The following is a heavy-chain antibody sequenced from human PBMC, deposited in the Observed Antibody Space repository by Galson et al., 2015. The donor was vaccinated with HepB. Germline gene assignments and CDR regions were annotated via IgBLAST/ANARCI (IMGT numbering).Heavy chain of an antibody. D-gene: IGHD6-13*01. CDR3: ATDQTRSITAAGFDP. CDR1: GYTLTELS. J-gene: IGHJ5*02. V-gene: IGHV1-24*01. CDR2: FDPEDGET. Sequence: SVKVSCKVSGYTLTELSMHWVRQAPGKGLEWMGGFDPEDGETIYAQKFQGRVTMTEDTSTDTTYMELSSLRSEDTAVYYCATDQTRSITAAGFDPWGQGTLVTVSS.